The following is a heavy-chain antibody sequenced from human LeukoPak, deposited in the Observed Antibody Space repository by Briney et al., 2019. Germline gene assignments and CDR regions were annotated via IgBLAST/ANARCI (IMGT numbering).Heavy chain of an antibody. CDR3: ARVLARYGNLDY. D-gene: IGHD1-14*01. CDR2: INPNSGGT. V-gene: IGHV1-2*02. CDR1: GYTLTELS. Sequence: GASVKVSCKVSGYTLTELSMHWVRQAPGQGLEWMGWINPNSGGTNYTQKFQGRVTMTRDTSISTAYLELNRLTSDDTAVYYCARVLARYGNLDYWGQGILVTVSS. J-gene: IGHJ4*02.